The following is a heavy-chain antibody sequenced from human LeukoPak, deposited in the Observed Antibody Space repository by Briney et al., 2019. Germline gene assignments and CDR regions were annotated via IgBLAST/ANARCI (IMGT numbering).Heavy chain of an antibody. CDR3: AKDCCSGSYSFFDY. V-gene: IGHV3-11*04. J-gene: IGHJ4*02. CDR2: ISSSGSTI. D-gene: IGHD1-26*01. CDR1: GFTFSSYN. Sequence: PGGSLRLSCAASGFTFSSYNMSWIRQAPGKGLEWVSYISSSGSTIYYADSVKGRFTISRDNAKNSLYLQMNSLRAEDTAVYYCAKDCCSGSYSFFDYWGQGTLVTVSS.